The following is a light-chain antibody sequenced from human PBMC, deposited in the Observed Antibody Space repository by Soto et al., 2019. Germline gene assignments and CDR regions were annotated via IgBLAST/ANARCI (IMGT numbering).Light chain of an antibody. CDR3: QQYNNWPPWT. V-gene: IGKV3-15*01. Sequence: EIVMTQSPATLSVSPGERATLSCRASQSVSSNLAWYQQKPGQAPRLLIYGASTRATGIPARFSGSGSGTEFTHTISSLQSEDFAVYYCQQYNNWPPWTFGQGTKVDSK. J-gene: IGKJ1*01. CDR2: GAS. CDR1: QSVSSN.